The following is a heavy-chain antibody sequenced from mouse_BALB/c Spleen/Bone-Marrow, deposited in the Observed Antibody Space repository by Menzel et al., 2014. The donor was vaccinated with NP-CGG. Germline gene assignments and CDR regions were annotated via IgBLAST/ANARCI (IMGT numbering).Heavy chain of an antibody. D-gene: IGHD2-3*01. CDR3: ARDGYSSLAMDY. Sequence: QVQLKQSGAELMKPGASVKIPCKTTGYTFSGYWIEWVKQRPGHGLEWIGEILPGSTSTNYNEKFKDKATFTADTSSNTAYIQLSSLTSEDSAVYYCARDGYSSLAMDYWGQGTSVTVSS. CDR2: ILPGSTST. V-gene: IGHV1-9*01. J-gene: IGHJ4*01. CDR1: GYTFSGYW.